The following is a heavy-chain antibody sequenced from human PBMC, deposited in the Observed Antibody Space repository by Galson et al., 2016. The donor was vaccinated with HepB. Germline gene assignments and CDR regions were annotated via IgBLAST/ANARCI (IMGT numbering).Heavy chain of an antibody. Sequence: TLSLTCTVSGGSITSGTKYWTWIRQPAGKGLEWIGDISTSGTANYNPSLRSRVTISLDTSKTHLPLKLRSVTASDTAMYYCARMPDSWGQGTLVTVSS. CDR3: ARMPDS. D-gene: IGHD2-2*01. CDR2: ISTSGTA. V-gene: IGHV4-61*09. CDR1: GGSITSGTKY. J-gene: IGHJ4*02.